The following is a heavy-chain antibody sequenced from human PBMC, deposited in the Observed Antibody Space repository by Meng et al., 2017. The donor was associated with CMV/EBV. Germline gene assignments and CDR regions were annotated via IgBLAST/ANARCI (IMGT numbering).Heavy chain of an antibody. J-gene: IGHJ2*01. Sequence: YAMSWVRQAPGKGLEWVSGVSASGVRTFYADSVKGRFTISRDNSKNTVYLQINSLRDEDTAVYYCAKVELFTFCSTTNCCPGHFDLWGRGTLVTVS. CDR1: YA. D-gene: IGHD2-2*01. CDR3: AKVELFTFCSTTNCCPGHFDL. V-gene: IGHV3-23*01. CDR2: VSASGVRT.